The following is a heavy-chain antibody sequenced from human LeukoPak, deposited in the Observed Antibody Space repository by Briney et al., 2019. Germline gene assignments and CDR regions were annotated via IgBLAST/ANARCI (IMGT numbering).Heavy chain of an antibody. J-gene: IGHJ4*02. Sequence: PGGSLRLSCAASGFTFSNAWMSWVRQAPGKGLEWVGRIKSKTDGGTTDYAAPVKGRFTISRDDSKNTPYLQMNSLKTEDTAVYYCTTLTPIAARPTDYWGQGTLVTVSS. CDR1: GFTFSNAW. CDR3: TTLTPIAARPTDY. V-gene: IGHV3-15*01. CDR2: IKSKTDGGTT. D-gene: IGHD6-6*01.